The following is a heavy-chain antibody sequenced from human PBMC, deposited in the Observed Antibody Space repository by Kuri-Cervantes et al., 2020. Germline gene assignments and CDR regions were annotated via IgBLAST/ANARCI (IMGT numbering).Heavy chain of an antibody. CDR2: INTNTGNP. D-gene: IGHD3-9*01. J-gene: IGHJ3*02. Sequence: ASVKVSCKASGYTFTGYYMHWVRQAPGQGLEWMGWINTNTGNPTYAQGFTGRFVFSLDTSVSTAYLQISSLKAEDTAVYYCATDWSDAFDIWDQGTMVTVSS. CDR1: GYTFTGYY. CDR3: ATDWSDAFDI. V-gene: IGHV7-4-1*02.